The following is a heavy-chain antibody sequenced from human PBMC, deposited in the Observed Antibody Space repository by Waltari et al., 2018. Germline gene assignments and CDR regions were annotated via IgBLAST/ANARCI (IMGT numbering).Heavy chain of an antibody. CDR1: GFTFGRSW. V-gene: IGHV3-7*01. CDR2: IQQNGSEK. J-gene: IGHJ5*02. D-gene: IGHD2-21*02. CDR3: ARDLVATPP. Sequence: EVQLVESGGDLVQPGGSLRLSCAASGFTFGRSWLTWVRQAPGKGLEWVGNIQQNGSEKLYADSVRGRFTISRDNAMNSLYLQMNSLRVEDTAVYYCARDLVATPPWGQGTLVTVSS.